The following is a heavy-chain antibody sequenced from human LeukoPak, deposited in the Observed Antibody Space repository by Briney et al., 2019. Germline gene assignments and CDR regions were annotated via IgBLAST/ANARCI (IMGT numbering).Heavy chain of an antibody. Sequence: SETLSLTCTVSGGSVSSGSYYWSWIRQPPGKGLEWIGYIYDSGSTNYNPSLKSRVTISVDTSKNQFSLKLASVTAADTAVYYCAREMATGSGAFDIWGQGTMLTVSS. V-gene: IGHV4-61*01. D-gene: IGHD5-24*01. CDR2: IYDSGST. CDR3: AREMATGSGAFDI. CDR1: GGSVSSGSYY. J-gene: IGHJ3*02.